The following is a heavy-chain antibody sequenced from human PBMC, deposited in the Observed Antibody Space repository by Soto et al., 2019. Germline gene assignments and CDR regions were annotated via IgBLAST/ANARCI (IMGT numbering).Heavy chain of an antibody. CDR1: GYTFTSYG. CDR3: ARDLTQSTIFGVVPLFDP. CDR2: IGAYNGNT. V-gene: IGHV1-18*04. J-gene: IGHJ5*02. D-gene: IGHD3-3*01. Sequence: ASVKVSCKASGYTFTSYGISWVRQAPGQGLEWMGWIGAYNGNTNYAQKPQGRVTMTTDTSTSTAYMELRSLRSDDTAVYYCARDLTQSTIFGVVPLFDPWGQGTLVTVSS.